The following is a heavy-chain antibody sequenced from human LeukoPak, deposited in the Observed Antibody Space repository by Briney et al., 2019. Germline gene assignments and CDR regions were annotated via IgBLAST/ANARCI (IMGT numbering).Heavy chain of an antibody. CDR2: INPSGGST. J-gene: IGHJ4*02. V-gene: IGHV1-46*01. CDR1: GYTFTSYY. D-gene: IGHD5/OR15-5a*01. CDR3: ARYSVQPPVGEYYFDY. Sequence: ASVKVSCKASGYTFTSYYMHWVRQAPGQGLEWMGIINPSGGSTSYAQKFQGRVTKTRDTSTSTVYMELSSLRSEDTAVYYCARYSVQPPVGEYYFDYWGQGTLVTVSS.